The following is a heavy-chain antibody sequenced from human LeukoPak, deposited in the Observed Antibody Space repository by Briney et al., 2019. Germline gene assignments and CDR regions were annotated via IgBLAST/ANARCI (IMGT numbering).Heavy chain of an antibody. D-gene: IGHD5-24*01. CDR3: AKDGRWLQFQYLDY. V-gene: IGHV1-2*02. J-gene: IGHJ4*02. CDR2: INPNSGGT. Sequence: ASVKVSCKASGYTFTSYYMYWVRQAPGQGLEWMGWINPNSGGTNYAQKFQGRVTMTRDTSISTAYMELSRLRSDDTAVYYCAKDGRWLQFQYLDYWGQGTLVTVSS. CDR1: GYTFTSYY.